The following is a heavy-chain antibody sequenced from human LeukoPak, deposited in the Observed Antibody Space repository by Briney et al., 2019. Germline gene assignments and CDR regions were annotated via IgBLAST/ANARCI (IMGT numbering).Heavy chain of an antibody. Sequence: PGGSLRLSCAASGFTFINYYMSWVRQAPGKGLEWVANIKHDGSEKYYVDSVKGRFTISRDNADNSLYLQMSSLRAEDTAVYYCARSSCGGDCYLGFDYWGQGTLVTVSS. CDR3: ARSSCGGDCYLGFDY. D-gene: IGHD2-21*02. J-gene: IGHJ4*02. CDR1: GFTFINYY. V-gene: IGHV3-7*01. CDR2: IKHDGSEK.